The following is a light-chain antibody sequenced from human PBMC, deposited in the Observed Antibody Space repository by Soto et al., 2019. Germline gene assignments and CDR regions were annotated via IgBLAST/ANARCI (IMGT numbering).Light chain of an antibody. V-gene: IGKV1-9*01. CDR2: GAS. J-gene: IGKJ5*01. CDR1: QGISSY. Sequence: IQLTQSPSSLSASVGDRVTITCRASQGISSYLAWYQQKPGKAPKLLIYGASTLEGGVPFRFSGSGSGTDFTLTISCLQPEDFATYYCQQLNTYPITFGQGTRLEIK. CDR3: QQLNTYPIT.